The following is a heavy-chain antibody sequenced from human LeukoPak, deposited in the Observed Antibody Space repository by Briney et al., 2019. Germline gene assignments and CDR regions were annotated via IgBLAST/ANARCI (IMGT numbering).Heavy chain of an antibody. CDR3: ARGIGGKEDD. V-gene: IGHV4-59*01. CDR2: IYYSRST. D-gene: IGHD1-26*01. CDR1: VGSISSYY. Sequence: SETLSLTCTVSVGSISSYYWSWMRQPPGKGLEWIGYIYYSRSTNYNPSLKSRVTISVDTSKNQSSLKLSSVTAADKAGQYCARGIGGKEDDWGQGTLVSVPS. J-gene: IGHJ4*02.